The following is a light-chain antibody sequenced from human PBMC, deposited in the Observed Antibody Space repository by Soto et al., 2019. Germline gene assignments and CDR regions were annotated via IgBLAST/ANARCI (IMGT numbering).Light chain of an antibody. V-gene: IGKV3-20*01. J-gene: IGKJ1*01. CDR2: GIS. CDR1: HTISSSY. Sequence: EIVLTQSPGTLSLSPGERATLSCSASHTISSSYLAWYQQKPGQAPRLLMYGISRRATGIPDRFSGSGSGTDVTLTSPRLEPEDFAMYYCQQYVTSSPRTFGQGTKVDIK. CDR3: QQYVTSSPRT.